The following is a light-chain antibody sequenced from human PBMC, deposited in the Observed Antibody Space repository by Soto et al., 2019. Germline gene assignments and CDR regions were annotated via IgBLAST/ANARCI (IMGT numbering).Light chain of an antibody. J-gene: IGKJ3*01. Sequence: EIVMTQSPATLSVSPGERATLSCRASQSVSSNLAWYQQNPGQAPRLLIYGASTRATGIPARFSGSGSGTEFTLTISSLQSEDFAFYYCQQYSNWPPFTFGPGTKVDIK. CDR3: QQYSNWPPFT. CDR2: GAS. V-gene: IGKV3-15*01. CDR1: QSVSSN.